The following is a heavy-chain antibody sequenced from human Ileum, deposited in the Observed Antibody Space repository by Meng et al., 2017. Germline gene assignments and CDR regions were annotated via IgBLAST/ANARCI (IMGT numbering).Heavy chain of an antibody. D-gene: IGHD3-22*01. Sequence: ASVKVSCKASGYTFTSYDINWVRQATGQGLEWMGWMNPNSGNTGYAQKFQGRVTMTRNTSISTAYMELSSLRSEDTAVYYCARGEPHYYYDSSGYPSAYWGQGNLVNGAS. CDR3: ARGEPHYYYDSSGYPSAY. CDR1: GYTFTSYD. CDR2: MNPNSGNT. J-gene: IGHJ4*02. V-gene: IGHV1-8*01.